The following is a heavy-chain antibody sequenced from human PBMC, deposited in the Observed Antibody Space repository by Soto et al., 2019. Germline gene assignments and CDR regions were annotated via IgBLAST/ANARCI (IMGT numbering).Heavy chain of an antibody. CDR1: GGSISSDYYY. V-gene: IGHV4-39*01. J-gene: IGHJ5*02. CDR3: ARDGYNPGDWFDP. D-gene: IGHD5-12*01. Sequence: QLQLQESGPGLVRPSETLSLTCTVSGGSISSDYYYWGWIRQPPGKGLEWIGSIVYSGTTYDTPSLKRRVTISVDTAKNQFSLKLTSVTASDTAVYYCARDGYNPGDWFDPWGQGILVTVSS. CDR2: IVYSGTT.